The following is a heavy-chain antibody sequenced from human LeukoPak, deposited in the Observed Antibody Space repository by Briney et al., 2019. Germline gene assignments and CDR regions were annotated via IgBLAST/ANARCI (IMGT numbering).Heavy chain of an antibody. J-gene: IGHJ4*02. Sequence: SSETLSLTCTVSGGSISSYYWSWIRQPPGKGLEWIGYIYYSGNTKYNPSLKSRVTISVDTSKNQFSLKLSSVTAADTAVYYCARYHCSGTSCLNFDYWGQGTLVTVSS. CDR2: IYYSGNT. CDR1: GGSISSYY. V-gene: IGHV4-59*01. CDR3: ARYHCSGTSCLNFDY. D-gene: IGHD2-2*01.